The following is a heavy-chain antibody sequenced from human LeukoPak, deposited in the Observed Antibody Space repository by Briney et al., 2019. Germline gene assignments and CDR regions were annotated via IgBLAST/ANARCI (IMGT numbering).Heavy chain of an antibody. Sequence: ASVKVSCKASGYTFTSYGISWVRQAPGQGLEWMGWISAYNGNTNYAQKLQGRVTMTTDTSTSTAYMELRSLRSDDTAVYYCAREPGRVVPAAHIDYWGQGTLVTVSS. D-gene: IGHD2-2*01. V-gene: IGHV1-18*01. J-gene: IGHJ4*02. CDR1: GYTFTSYG. CDR2: ISAYNGNT. CDR3: AREPGRVVPAAHIDY.